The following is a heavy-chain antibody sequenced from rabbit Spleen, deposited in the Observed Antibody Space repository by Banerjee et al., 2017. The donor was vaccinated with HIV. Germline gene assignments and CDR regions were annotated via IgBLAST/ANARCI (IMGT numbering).Heavy chain of an antibody. D-gene: IGHD6-1*01. Sequence: QSLEESGGDLVKPGASLTLTCKASGFSFSSRYCVCWVRQAPGKGLEWIACIYAGSSGSTYYASWAKGRFTVSRASSTTVTLQLTSLTAADTATYFCARGYTYSYVGVAYVTDYFNLWGPGTLVTVS. CDR3: ARGYTYSYVGVAYVTDYFNL. V-gene: IGHV1S40*01. CDR1: GFSFSSRYC. J-gene: IGHJ4*01. CDR2: IYAGSSGST.